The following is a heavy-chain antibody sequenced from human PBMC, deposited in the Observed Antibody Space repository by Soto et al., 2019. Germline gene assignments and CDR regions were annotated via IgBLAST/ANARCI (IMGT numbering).Heavy chain of an antibody. V-gene: IGHV1-69*06. J-gene: IGHJ5*02. Sequence: GASVKVSCKASGGTFSSYAISWVRQAPGQGLEWMGGIIPIFGTANYAQKFQGRVTITADKSTSTAYMELSSLRSEDTAVYYCARAALPVRITMIVPGNWFDPWGQGTLVTVSS. CDR3: ARAALPVRITMIVPGNWFDP. D-gene: IGHD3-22*01. CDR1: GGTFSSYA. CDR2: IIPIFGTA.